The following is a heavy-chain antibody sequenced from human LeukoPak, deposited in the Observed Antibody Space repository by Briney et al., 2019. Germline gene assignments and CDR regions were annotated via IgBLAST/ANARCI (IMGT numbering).Heavy chain of an antibody. J-gene: IGHJ4*02. CDR2: ITAYNGNT. D-gene: IGHD6-13*01. Sequence: MGWITAYNGNTNYAQKLQGRVTMTTDTSTSTAYMELRSLRSDDTAVYYCARVGSSWFDYWGQGTLVTVSS. V-gene: IGHV1-18*01. CDR3: ARVGSSWFDY.